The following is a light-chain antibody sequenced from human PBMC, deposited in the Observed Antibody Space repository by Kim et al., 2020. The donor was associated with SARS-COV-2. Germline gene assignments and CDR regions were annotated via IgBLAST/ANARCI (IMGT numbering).Light chain of an antibody. CDR1: QSLVHRDGNTY. Sequence: QHASIACRSSQSLVHRDGNTYLSWLQQRPGQPPRLLIYKTYKRFSGVSDRFSGSGAGTDFTLKISRVEAEDVGIYYCMQATQYPHSFGQGTKLEI. CDR3: MQATQYPHS. V-gene: IGKV2-24*01. CDR2: KTY. J-gene: IGKJ2*03.